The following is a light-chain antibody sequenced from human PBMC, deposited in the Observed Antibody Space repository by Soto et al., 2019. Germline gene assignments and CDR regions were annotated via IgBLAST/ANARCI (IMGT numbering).Light chain of an antibody. J-gene: IGKJ4*01. CDR3: QQYGSSPGT. CDR2: GAS. V-gene: IGKV3-15*01. Sequence: TVLTQSPATLSVSPGERASLSCRASQSVSINLAWYQQKPGQAPRLLIYGASTRATGIPARFSGSGSGTEFTLTINSLQSEDFAVYYCQQYGSSPGTFGGGTKV. CDR1: QSVSIN.